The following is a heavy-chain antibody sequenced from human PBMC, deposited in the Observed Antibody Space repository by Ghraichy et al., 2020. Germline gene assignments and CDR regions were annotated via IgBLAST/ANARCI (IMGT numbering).Heavy chain of an antibody. V-gene: IGHV4-59*01. Sequence: SQTLSLTCTVSGGSISSYYWSWIRQPPGKGLEWIGYIYYSGSTNYNPSLKSRVTISVDTSKNQFSLKLSSVTAADTAVYYCARGVPAAPIDYWGQGTLVTVSS. CDR3: ARGVPAAPIDY. CDR1: GGSISSYY. D-gene: IGHD2-2*01. J-gene: IGHJ4*02. CDR2: IYYSGST.